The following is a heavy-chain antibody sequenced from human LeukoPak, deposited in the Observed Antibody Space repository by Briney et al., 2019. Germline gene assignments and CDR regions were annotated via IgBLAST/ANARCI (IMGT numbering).Heavy chain of an antibody. Sequence: GGSLRLSCVASGFTFSSYAMSWVRQAPGKGLEWVSAFSGSGGSTYYADSVKGRFTISRDNSKNTLYLQMNSLRVEDTAVYYWAKSGGVSFDPWGKGTVDSVSS. CDR2: FSGSGGST. CDR3: AKSGGVSFDP. CDR1: GFTFSSYA. J-gene: IGHJ5*02. V-gene: IGHV3-23*01. D-gene: IGHD3-3*01.